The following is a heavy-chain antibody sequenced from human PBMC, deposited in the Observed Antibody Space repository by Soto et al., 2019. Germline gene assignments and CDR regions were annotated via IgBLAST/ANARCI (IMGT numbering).Heavy chain of an antibody. D-gene: IGHD3-10*01. CDR1: GGSVSSGSYY. Sequence: QVQLQESGPGLVKPSETLSLTCTVSGGSVSSGSYYWSWIRQPPGKGLEWIGYIYYGGSTNYNPSLKSRVTISVDTSKTQFSLKLSSGTTADTAVYYSARDRYYGSGSYLGYFDYWSQGSLFTVSS. J-gene: IGHJ4*02. CDR2: IYYGGST. CDR3: ARDRYYGSGSYLGYFDY. V-gene: IGHV4-61*01.